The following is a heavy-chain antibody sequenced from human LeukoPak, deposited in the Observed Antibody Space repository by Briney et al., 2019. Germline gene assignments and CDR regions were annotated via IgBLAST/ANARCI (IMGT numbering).Heavy chain of an antibody. CDR1: GYTFTGYY. J-gene: IGHJ4*02. CDR2: INPSGGST. CDR3: ARDKPGIAALRGFDY. D-gene: IGHD6-13*01. Sequence: GASVKVSCKASGYTFTGYYMHWVRRAPGQGLEWMGIINPSGGSTSYAQKFQGRVTMTRDTSTSTVYMELSSLRSEDTAVYYCARDKPGIAALRGFDYWGQGTLVTVSS. V-gene: IGHV1-46*01.